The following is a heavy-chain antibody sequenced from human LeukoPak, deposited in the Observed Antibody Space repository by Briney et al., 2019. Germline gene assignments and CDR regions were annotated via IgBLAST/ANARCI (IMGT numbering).Heavy chain of an antibody. V-gene: IGHV3-7*03. CDR1: GFTFSTFA. CDR2: VNRDGSET. J-gene: IGHJ6*02. D-gene: IGHD2-8*01. CDR3: VRNNAMDV. Sequence: GGSLRLSCAASGFTFSTFAMSWVRQDPGRGLEWVANVNRDGSETYYPDSVKGRFTISRDSAKNSLYLQMNSLRAEDTALYYCVRNNAMDVWGQGTTVIVSS.